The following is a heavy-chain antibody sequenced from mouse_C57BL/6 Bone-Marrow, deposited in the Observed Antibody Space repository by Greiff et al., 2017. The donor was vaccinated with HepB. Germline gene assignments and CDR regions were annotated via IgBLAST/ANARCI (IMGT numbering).Heavy chain of an antibody. V-gene: IGHV2-9-1*01. CDR2: IWTGGGT. Sequence: QVQLQQSGPGLVAPSQSLSITCTVSGFSLTSYAISWVRQPPGKGLEWLGVIWTGGGTNYNSALKSRLSISKDNSKSQVFLKMNSLQTDDTARYYCASSVDLLWPYAMDYWGQGTSVTVSS. CDR3: ASSVDLLWPYAMDY. J-gene: IGHJ4*01. CDR1: GFSLTSYA. D-gene: IGHD2-1*01.